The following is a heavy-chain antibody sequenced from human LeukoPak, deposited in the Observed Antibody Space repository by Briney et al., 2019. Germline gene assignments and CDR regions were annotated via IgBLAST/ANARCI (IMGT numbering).Heavy chain of an antibody. V-gene: IGHV4-59*08. CDR3: ASITMVRGALYYFDY. J-gene: IGHJ4*02. D-gene: IGHD3-10*01. CDR1: GGSVSAFY. CDR2: IYYNGGT. Sequence: SESLSLTCAVSGGSVSAFYWSWLRQPPGKGLEWIGYIYYNGGTIYNPSLKSRVTISVDTSKNQFSLKLSSVTAADTAVYYCASITMVRGALYYFDYWGQGTLVTVSS.